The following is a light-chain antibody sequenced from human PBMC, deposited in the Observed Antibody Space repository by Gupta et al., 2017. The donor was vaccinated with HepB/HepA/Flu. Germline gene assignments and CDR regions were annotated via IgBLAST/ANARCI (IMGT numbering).Light chain of an antibody. J-gene: IGKJ4*02. CDR1: ESVGSQ. Sequence: IVMPQSPATLSVSPGEGATVSCRATESVGSQLAWYQQKPGQAPRLVIYGISTMATGIPARFSGSGSGTEFSLTISSLQSEDFAHYYCQQYLKWPLTFGGGTKVEIK. V-gene: IGKV3-15*01. CDR2: GIS. CDR3: QQYLKWPLT.